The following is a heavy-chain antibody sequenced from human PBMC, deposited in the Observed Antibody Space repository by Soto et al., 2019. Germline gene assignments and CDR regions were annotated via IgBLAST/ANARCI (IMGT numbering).Heavy chain of an antibody. CDR2: ISSSSSTT. D-gene: IGHD5-18*01. CDR1: GFTFSSYS. J-gene: IGHJ4*02. V-gene: IGHV3-48*01. Sequence: PGGSLRLSCAASGFTFSSYSMNWVRQAPGKGLEWVSFISSSSSTTYHADPVKGRFTISRDNAKNSVYLQMNSLRAEDTAVYYCARDRSYGSYDNWGQGTLVTVSS. CDR3: ARDRSYGSYDN.